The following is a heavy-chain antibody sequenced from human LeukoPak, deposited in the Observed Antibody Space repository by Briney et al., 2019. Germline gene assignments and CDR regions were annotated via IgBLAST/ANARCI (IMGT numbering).Heavy chain of an antibody. CDR1: GYTFINYF. V-gene: IGHV1-2*06. CDR3: ARYHTVTTIDY. J-gene: IGHJ4*02. D-gene: IGHD4-17*01. Sequence: ASVKVSCKASGYTFINYFLHWVRQAPGQGLEWMGRINPNSGDTNYAQKFQGRVTMTRDTSISTAYMELSRLRSDDTAIYYCARYHTVTTIDYWGQGTLVTVSS. CDR2: INPNSGDT.